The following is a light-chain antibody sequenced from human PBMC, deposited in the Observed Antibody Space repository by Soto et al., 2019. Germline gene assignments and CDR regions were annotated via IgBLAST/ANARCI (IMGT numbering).Light chain of an antibody. V-gene: IGKV3-20*01. J-gene: IGKJ1*01. CDR1: QSVGTS. CDR2: GAS. CDR3: QQYGGSPRT. Sequence: ELVLTQSPVTLSLSPGERGTLSCRASQSVGTSLAWYQQKPGQAPRLLIYGASNRATGIPDRFSGSGSGTDLTLTISKLEPEDGAVYHCQQYGGSPRTFGQGTKVDI.